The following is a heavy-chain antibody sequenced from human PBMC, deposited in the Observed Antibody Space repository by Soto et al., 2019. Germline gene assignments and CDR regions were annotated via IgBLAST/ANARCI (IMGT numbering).Heavy chain of an antibody. CDR1: CYTFTSYG. CDR3: ARRSGIAAAGNWFDP. D-gene: IGHD6-13*01. V-gene: IGHV1-18*01. J-gene: IGHJ5*02. CDR2: ISAYNGNT. Sequence: SGKVSFKASCYTFTSYGISWVRQAPGQGLEWMGWISAYNGNTNYAQKLQGRVTMTTDTSTSTAYMELRSLRSDDTAVYYCARRSGIAAAGNWFDPWGQGTLVTVS.